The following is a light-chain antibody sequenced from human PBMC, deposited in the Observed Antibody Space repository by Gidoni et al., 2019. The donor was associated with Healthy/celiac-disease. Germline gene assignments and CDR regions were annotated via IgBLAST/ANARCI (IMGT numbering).Light chain of an antibody. J-gene: IGKJ3*01. V-gene: IGKV3-11*01. CDR1: QRVSSY. CDR2: DAS. CDR3: QQRSNWPPEFT. Sequence: DIVLTQSRATLSLSPGERATLSCRASQRVSSYLAWYQQKPGQAPRHLIDDASNRATFIPARSRGSGAGTDVTLTSSSLEPEDLAVYDCQQRSNWPPEFTFGPGTKVDIK.